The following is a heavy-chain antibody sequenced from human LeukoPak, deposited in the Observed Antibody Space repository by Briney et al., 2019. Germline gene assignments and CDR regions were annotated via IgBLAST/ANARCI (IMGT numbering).Heavy chain of an antibody. CDR2: ITSGADT. Sequence: GGSLRLSCAASGFTFDKFAMSWVRQAPGKGLQWVSTITSGADTYYADSVKGRFPISRDNSRNTVSVQMHSLRADDTAVYFCAKGDNFGRVADAFDSWGQGTMVTVSS. CDR1: GFTFDKFA. V-gene: IGHV3-23*01. J-gene: IGHJ3*01. CDR3: AKGDNFGRVADAFDS. D-gene: IGHD1-1*01.